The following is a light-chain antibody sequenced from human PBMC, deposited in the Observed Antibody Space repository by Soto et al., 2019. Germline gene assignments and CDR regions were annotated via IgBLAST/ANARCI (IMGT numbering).Light chain of an antibody. Sequence: SYELIQPPSVSVSPGQTASITCSGDKLGNKYTCWYQQKPGQSPVLVIYEDIKRPSGIPERFSGSNSGNTATLTISGTQAMDEADYYCQAWDSSTVVFGGGTKLTVL. V-gene: IGLV3-1*01. CDR2: EDI. CDR3: QAWDSSTVV. J-gene: IGLJ2*01. CDR1: KLGNKY.